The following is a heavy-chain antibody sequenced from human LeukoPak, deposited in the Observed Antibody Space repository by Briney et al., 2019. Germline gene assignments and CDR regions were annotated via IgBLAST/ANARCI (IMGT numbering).Heavy chain of an antibody. D-gene: IGHD6-13*01. V-gene: IGHV1-2*02. CDR1: GYTFTGYY. Sequence: ASVKVSCKASGYTFTGYYMHWVRQAPGQGLEWMGWINPNSGGTNYAQKFQGRVSMTRDTSISTAYMELSRLRSDDTAVYYCARVRGIAAVNFDYWGQGTLVTVSS. CDR3: ARVRGIAAVNFDY. J-gene: IGHJ4*02. CDR2: INPNSGGT.